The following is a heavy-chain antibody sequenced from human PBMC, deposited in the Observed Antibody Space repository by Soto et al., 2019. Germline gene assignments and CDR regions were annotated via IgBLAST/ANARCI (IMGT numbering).Heavy chain of an antibody. D-gene: IGHD3-10*01. Sequence: GGSLRLSCAASGFTFSNYAMHWVRQAPGKGLEWMAAISDDGINDYYADFVKGRFTISXXXXXXXXXXXVNSLRTEDTAVYYCARGSGAHYNSGTLLNWGQGTLVTVSS. J-gene: IGHJ4*02. V-gene: IGHV3-30-3*01. CDR3: ARGSGAHYNSGTLLN. CDR1: GFTFSNYA. CDR2: ISDDGIND.